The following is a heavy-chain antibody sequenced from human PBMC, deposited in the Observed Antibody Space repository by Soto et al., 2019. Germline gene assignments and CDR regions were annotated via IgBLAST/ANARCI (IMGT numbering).Heavy chain of an antibody. J-gene: IGHJ4*02. CDR2: IYDSGST. CDR1: GDSIRSYY. CDR3: ARDRADSESSGLYFDY. V-gene: IGHV4-59*01. D-gene: IGHD3-22*01. Sequence: SETLSVTCTVSGDSIRSYYWSCIRQPPGKGLEWIGYIYDSGSTNYNPSLQSRVTISVDTSNSQFSLKLSSVTAADTAVYYCARDRADSESSGLYFDYWGQGTLVTVSS.